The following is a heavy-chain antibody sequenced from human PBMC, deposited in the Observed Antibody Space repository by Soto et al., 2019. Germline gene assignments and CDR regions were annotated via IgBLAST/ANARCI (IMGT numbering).Heavy chain of an antibody. CDR2: IDAGKDDT. J-gene: IGHJ4*02. CDR1: GYTLIKNP. V-gene: IGHV1-3*01. D-gene: IGHD4-17*01. Sequence: QVHLLQSGAEVRQPGASVRLSCKASGYTLIKNPMHWVRQAPGQSLEWMGWIDAGKDDTKYSQIFQGRVTISRDTSASTSYMELRSLTSEDTAVYYCARDNDYGDRGYFEYWGQGTLVTVSS. CDR3: ARDNDYGDRGYFEY.